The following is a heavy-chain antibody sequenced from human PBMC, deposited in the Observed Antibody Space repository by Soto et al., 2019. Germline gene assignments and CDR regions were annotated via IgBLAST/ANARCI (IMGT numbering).Heavy chain of an antibody. J-gene: IGHJ3*02. CDR3: ACGEETRSYYDSSGYLGAFDI. CDR1: GGTFSSYA. D-gene: IGHD3-22*01. V-gene: IGHV1-69*13. CDR2: IIPIFGTA. Sequence: SVKVSCKASGGTFSSYAISWVRQAPGQGLEWMGGIIPIFGTANYAQKFQGRVTITADESTSTAYMELSSLRSEDTAVYYCACGEETRSYYDSSGYLGAFDIWGQGTMVTVSS.